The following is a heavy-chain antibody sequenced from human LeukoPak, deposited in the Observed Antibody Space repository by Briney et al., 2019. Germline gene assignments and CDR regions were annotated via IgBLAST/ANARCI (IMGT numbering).Heavy chain of an antibody. V-gene: IGHV3-23*01. J-gene: IGHJ4*02. CDR2: ISGSSDTT. D-gene: IGHD3-16*01. CDR3: ATRGPPRAGGGGGNC. CDR1: GFTFSSTM. Sequence: PGGSLRLSCVVSGFTFSSTMMSWVRQAPGKGLEWVSSISGSSDTTYYADSVKGRFTISRDNSKNTLFLQMNTLRAEEPAIYYFATRGPPRAGGGGGNCWGQGILVTVSS.